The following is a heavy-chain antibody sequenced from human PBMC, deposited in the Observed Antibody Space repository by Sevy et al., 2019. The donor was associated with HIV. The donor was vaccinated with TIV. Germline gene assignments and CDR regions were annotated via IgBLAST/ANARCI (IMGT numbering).Heavy chain of an antibody. CDR1: GFNFNNYW. CDR2: IKRDGSEK. D-gene: IGHD1-26*01. J-gene: IGHJ6*02. Sequence: GGSLRLSCAASGFNFNNYWMTWVRQAPGKGLEWVAKIKRDGSEKYYLASVKGRFTISRDNAKKALYLQMNNLRADDTALYYCARDCNSATCLWGLDVWGQGTTVTVSS. CDR3: ARDCNSATCLWGLDV. V-gene: IGHV3-7*03.